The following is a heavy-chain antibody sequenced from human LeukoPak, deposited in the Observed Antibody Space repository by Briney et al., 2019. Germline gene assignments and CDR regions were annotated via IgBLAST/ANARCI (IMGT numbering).Heavy chain of an antibody. V-gene: IGHV3-53*01. J-gene: IGHJ4*02. CDR2: IYSGGNT. Sequence: PGGSLRLSCAASGFTVGSDYMAWVRQAPGKGLDWVSIIYSGGNTYYADFVKGRFTISRDNSKNTLYLQMNSLRAEDTAVYYCAREIPHYCSGGSCYSSFGDYWGQGTLVTVSS. CDR1: GFTVGSDY. D-gene: IGHD2-15*01. CDR3: AREIPHYCSGGSCYSSFGDY.